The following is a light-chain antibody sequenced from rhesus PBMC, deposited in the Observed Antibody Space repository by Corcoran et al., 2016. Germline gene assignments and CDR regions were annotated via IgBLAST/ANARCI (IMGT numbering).Light chain of an antibody. V-gene: IGKV1-22*01. J-gene: IGKJ1*01. Sequence: DIQMTQSPSSLSASVGDTVTITCRASQSISSWLAWYQQKPGKAPKLLNYKASTLQSGVPSRFSGSGSWTAFTLTISSLQSEDFATYYCQQYSSSPWTFGQGTKVEIK. CDR1: QSISSW. CDR3: QQYSSSPWT. CDR2: KAS.